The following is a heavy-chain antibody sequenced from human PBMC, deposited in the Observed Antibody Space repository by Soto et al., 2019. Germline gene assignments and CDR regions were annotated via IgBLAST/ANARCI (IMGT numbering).Heavy chain of an antibody. Sequence: GESLKISCKGSGYSFTSYWIGLVRQIPGKGLEWMGIIYPGDSDTRYSPSFQGQVTISADKSISTAYLQWSSLKASDTAMYYCERLHLGRPEMAAFDYWGQGTQVTVSS. D-gene: IGHD3-16*01. CDR2: IYPGDSDT. J-gene: IGHJ4*02. V-gene: IGHV5-51*01. CDR3: ERLHLGRPEMAAFDY. CDR1: GYSFTSYW.